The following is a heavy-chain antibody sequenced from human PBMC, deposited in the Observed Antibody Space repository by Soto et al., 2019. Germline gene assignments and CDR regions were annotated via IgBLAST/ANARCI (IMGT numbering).Heavy chain of an antibody. CDR2: IYYSGST. V-gene: IGHV4-31*03. D-gene: IGHD4-17*01. CDR3: ARTDQYGACDAFDI. Sequence: QVQLQESGPGLVKPSQTLSLTCTVSGGSISSGGYYWSWIRQHPGKGLEWIGYIYYSGSTYYNPSLNSRVTISVDTSKNQFSLKLSSVTAADTAVYYCARTDQYGACDAFDIWGQGTMVTVSS. J-gene: IGHJ3*02. CDR1: GGSISSGGYY.